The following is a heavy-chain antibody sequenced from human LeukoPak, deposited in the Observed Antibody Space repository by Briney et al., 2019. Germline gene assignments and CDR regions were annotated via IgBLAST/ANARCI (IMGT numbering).Heavy chain of an antibody. CDR3: AKDSVFRYCTNGVCPGGSFDY. V-gene: IGHV3-23*01. Sequence: GGSLRLSCAASGFTFSSYAMSWVRQAPGKGLEWVSAISGSGGSTYYADSAKGRFTISRDNSKNTLYLQMNSLRAEDTAVYYCAKDSVFRYCTNGVCPGGSFDYWGQGTLVTVSS. CDR2: ISGSGGST. J-gene: IGHJ4*02. CDR1: GFTFSSYA. D-gene: IGHD2-8*01.